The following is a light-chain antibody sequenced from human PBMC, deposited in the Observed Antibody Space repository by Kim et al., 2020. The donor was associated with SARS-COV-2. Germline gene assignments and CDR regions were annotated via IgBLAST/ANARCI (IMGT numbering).Light chain of an antibody. CDR3: QTWDSITVV. V-gene: IGLV3-1*01. CDR1: NLGEKY. CDR2: QDN. Sequence: SAGHTPSIACAGGNLGEKYASWYQQKPGQPPFLVIYQDNKRPSGTPARFSGSNSGNTATLTISGTQAIDEADYYCQTWDSITVVFGGGTQLTVL. J-gene: IGLJ2*01.